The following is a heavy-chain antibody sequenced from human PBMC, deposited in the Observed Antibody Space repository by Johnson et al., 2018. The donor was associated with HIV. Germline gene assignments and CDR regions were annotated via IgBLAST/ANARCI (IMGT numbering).Heavy chain of an antibody. CDR1: GFTFSNYA. D-gene: IGHD3-22*01. J-gene: IGHJ3*02. CDR3: AKDVGNYWPDAFDI. CDR2: ISYDGSNK. Sequence: QVQLVESGGGVVQPGRSLRLSCAASGFTFSNYAVHWVRQTPGKGLEWVAVISYDGSNKYYTDSVRGRLTISRDNSKKMVYLQMNSLRTEDTAVYYCAKDVGNYWPDAFDIWGQGTMVTVSS. V-gene: IGHV3-30*04.